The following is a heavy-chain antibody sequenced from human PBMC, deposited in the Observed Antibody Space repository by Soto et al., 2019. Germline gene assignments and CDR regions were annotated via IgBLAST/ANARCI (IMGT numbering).Heavy chain of an antibody. CDR3: ARDRVVGATASSPLDY. Sequence: QVQLVESGGGVVQPGRSLRLSCAASGFTFSSYGMHWVRQAPGKGLEWVAVIWYDGSNKYYADSVKGRFTISRDNSKNALYLQMNSLRAEDTAVYYCARDRVVGATASSPLDYWGQGTLVTVSS. D-gene: IGHD1-26*01. CDR2: IWYDGSNK. CDR1: GFTFSSYG. J-gene: IGHJ4*02. V-gene: IGHV3-33*01.